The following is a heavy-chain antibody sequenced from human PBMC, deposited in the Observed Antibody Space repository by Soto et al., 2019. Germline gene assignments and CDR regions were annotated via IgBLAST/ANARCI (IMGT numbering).Heavy chain of an antibody. CDR3: AKDPKDRMVRGWKNWFDP. CDR1: GFTFSSYA. D-gene: IGHD3-10*01. Sequence: PGGSLRLSCAASGFTFSSYAMSWVRQAPGKGLEWVSAISGSGGSTYYADSVKGRFTISRDNSKNTLYLQMNSLRAEDTAVYYCAKDPKDRMVRGWKNWFDPWGQGTLVTVS. J-gene: IGHJ5*02. V-gene: IGHV3-23*01. CDR2: ISGSGGST.